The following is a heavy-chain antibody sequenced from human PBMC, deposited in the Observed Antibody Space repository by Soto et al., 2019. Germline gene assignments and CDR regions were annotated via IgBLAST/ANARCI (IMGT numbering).Heavy chain of an antibody. J-gene: IGHJ6*02. CDR1: GFTFNTYG. V-gene: IGHV3-33*01. CDR2: IWYDGGIK. Sequence: GGSLRLSCAASGFTFNTYGMHWVRQIPGNGLQWVAIIWYDGGIKYYADSVKGRFTISRDNSKNTLYLQMNNLRGEDTAVYYCARIDCTGNNCNPYYHYGMDVWGQGTTVTVSS. CDR3: ARIDCTGNNCNPYYHYGMDV. D-gene: IGHD2-8*02.